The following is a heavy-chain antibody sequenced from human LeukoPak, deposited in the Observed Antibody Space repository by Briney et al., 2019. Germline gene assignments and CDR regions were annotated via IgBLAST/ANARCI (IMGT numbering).Heavy chain of an antibody. D-gene: IGHD2-2*01. V-gene: IGHV3-23*01. J-gene: IGHJ4*02. Sequence: GGSLRPSCAASGFSFSNYAMSWVRQAPGKGLEWVSAISGRGANTYYADSVKGRFTISRDNSKNTLYMQMNSLRAEDTAVYYCAKAVVIVPTATPFDYWGQGTLVTVSS. CDR1: GFSFSNYA. CDR2: ISGRGANT. CDR3: AKAVVIVPTATPFDY.